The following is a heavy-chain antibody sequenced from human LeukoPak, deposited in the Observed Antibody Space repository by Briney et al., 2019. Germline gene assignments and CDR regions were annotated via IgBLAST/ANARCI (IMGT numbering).Heavy chain of an antibody. V-gene: IGHV3-20*04. CDR2: INWNGGST. D-gene: IGHD6-19*01. CDR3: AGGARNGWYFDY. CDR1: GFTFDDHG. J-gene: IGHJ4*02. Sequence: GGSLRLSCAASGFTFDDHGMSWVRQVPGKGLEGFSGINWNGGSTGYADSVKGRFTISRDNAKNSLDLQMNSLRAEDTALYYCAGGARNGWYFDYWGQGTLVTVSS.